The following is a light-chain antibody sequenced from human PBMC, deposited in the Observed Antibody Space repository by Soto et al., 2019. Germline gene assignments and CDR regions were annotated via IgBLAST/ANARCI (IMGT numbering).Light chain of an antibody. Sequence: DIVLTQSPGTLSLSPGERATLSCRASQSVRSTSLAWYQQKPGQAHRLLLYGASSRATGIPDKFSGGGSGTDFTLTISRLEPEEVAVYYCQPSSNWPRITVGGGTK. J-gene: IGKJ4*01. CDR1: QSVRSTS. CDR2: GAS. V-gene: IGKV3D-20*02. CDR3: QPSSNWPRIT.